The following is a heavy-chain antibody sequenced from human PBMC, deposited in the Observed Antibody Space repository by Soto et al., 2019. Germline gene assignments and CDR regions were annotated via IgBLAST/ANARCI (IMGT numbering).Heavy chain of an antibody. CDR1: GGSFSGYY. Sequence: SETLSLTCAVYGGSFSGYYWSWIRQPPGKGLEWIGEINHSGSTNYNPSLKSRVTISVDTSKNQFSLKLSSVTAADTAVYYCARSSITIFGVVTSRNWFDPWGQGTLVTVSS. D-gene: IGHD3-3*01. CDR3: ARSSITIFGVVTSRNWFDP. V-gene: IGHV4-34*01. CDR2: INHSGST. J-gene: IGHJ5*02.